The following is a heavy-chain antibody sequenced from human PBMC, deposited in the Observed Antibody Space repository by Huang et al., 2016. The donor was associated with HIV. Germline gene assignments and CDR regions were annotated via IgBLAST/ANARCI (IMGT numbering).Heavy chain of an antibody. Sequence: EVQLLESGGGLVQPGGSLRISCGDSGFTFSTYAMSWVRQAPGKGLGWVSGISGSGGGKYYADSVKGRFTISRDNSNNTLYLQMNSRRVEDTAVYYCAKGGGASPRLHAFDVWGQGTMVTVSS. J-gene: IGHJ3*01. V-gene: IGHV3-23*01. CDR2: ISGSGGGK. CDR1: GFTFSTYA. D-gene: IGHD5-18*01. CDR3: AKGGGASPRLHAFDV.